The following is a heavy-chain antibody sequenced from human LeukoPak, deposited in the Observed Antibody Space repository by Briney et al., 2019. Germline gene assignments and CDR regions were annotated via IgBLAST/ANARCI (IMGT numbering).Heavy chain of an antibody. CDR2: ISYDGSNK. V-gene: IGHV3-30-3*01. CDR1: GFTFSSYA. CDR3: ARMSPPYCSGGSCYSGDYYYYGMDV. J-gene: IGHJ6*02. Sequence: GGSLRLSCAASGFTFSSYAMHWVRQATGKGLEWVAVISYDGSNKYYADSVKGRFTISRDNSKNTLYLQMNSLRAEDTAVYYCARMSPPYCSGGSCYSGDYYYYGMDVWGQGTTVTVSS. D-gene: IGHD2-15*01.